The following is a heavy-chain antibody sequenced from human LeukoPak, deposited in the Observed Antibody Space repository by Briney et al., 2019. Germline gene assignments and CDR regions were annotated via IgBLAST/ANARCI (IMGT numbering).Heavy chain of an antibody. J-gene: IGHJ6*03. Sequence: PGGSLRLSCAASGVTFYDYGMSWVRQAPGQGLEWVSGINWNGGSTGNADSVKGRFTITRDNAKISMYLQMNSLRAGDTALDYCARGYSSGWNYYYYYMDVWGKGTTVTVSS. V-gene: IGHV3-20*04. CDR2: INWNGGST. CDR1: GVTFYDYG. D-gene: IGHD6-19*01. CDR3: ARGYSSGWNYYYYYMDV.